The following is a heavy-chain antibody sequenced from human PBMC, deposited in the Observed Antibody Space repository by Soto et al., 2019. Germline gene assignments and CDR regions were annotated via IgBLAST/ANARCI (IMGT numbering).Heavy chain of an antibody. J-gene: IGHJ5*02. D-gene: IGHD4-17*01. CDR3: ARDLMDYGGNWFDP. CDR1: GGSISSGGYY. V-gene: IGHV4-31*03. Sequence: SETLSLTCTVSGGSISSGGYYWIWIRQHPGRGLEWIGYIYYSGSTYYNPSLKSRVTISVDTSKNQFSLKLSSVTAADTAVYYCARDLMDYGGNWFDPWGQGTLVNVSS. CDR2: IYYSGST.